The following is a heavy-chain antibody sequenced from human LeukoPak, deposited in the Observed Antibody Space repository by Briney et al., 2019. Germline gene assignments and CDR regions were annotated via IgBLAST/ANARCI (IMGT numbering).Heavy chain of an antibody. V-gene: IGHV3-53*01. J-gene: IGHJ3*02. CDR3: ARVGKGVPEEAFDI. D-gene: IGHD7-27*01. Sequence: GGSLRLSCAASGFTVSSNYMSWVRQAPVKGLEWVSVIYSGGSTYYADSVKGRFTISRDNSKNTLYLQMNSLRAEDTAVYYCARVGKGVPEEAFDIWGQGTMVTVSS. CDR1: GFTVSSNY. CDR2: IYSGGST.